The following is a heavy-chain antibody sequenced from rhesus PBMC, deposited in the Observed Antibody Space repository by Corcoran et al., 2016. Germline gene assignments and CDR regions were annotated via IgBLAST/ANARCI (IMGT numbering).Heavy chain of an antibody. Sequence: QVQLQESGPGLVKPSETLSLTCAVSGGSISDDYYWGWIRQPPGEGLEWIGYIYGSGGGTNYNPSLKNRVTISIDTSKNQFSLKLSSVTAADTAVYYCARVPGYFDYWGQGVLVTVSS. CDR2: IYGSGGGT. CDR3: ARVPGYFDY. V-gene: IGHV4-106*01. J-gene: IGHJ4*01. CDR1: GGSISDDYY.